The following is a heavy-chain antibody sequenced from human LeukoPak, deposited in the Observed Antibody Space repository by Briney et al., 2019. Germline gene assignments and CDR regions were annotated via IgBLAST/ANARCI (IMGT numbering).Heavy chain of an antibody. J-gene: IGHJ4*02. D-gene: IGHD3-10*01. V-gene: IGHV3-30*18. Sequence: GGSLSPSLAASGFTFSSYGMHGVRRAPGKGLEGGAVISYDGSNKYYADSVKGRFTISRDNSKNTLYLQMNSLRAEDTAVYYCAKPMVDGGTFDYWGQGTLVTVSS. CDR1: GFTFSSYG. CDR2: ISYDGSNK. CDR3: AKPMVDGGTFDY.